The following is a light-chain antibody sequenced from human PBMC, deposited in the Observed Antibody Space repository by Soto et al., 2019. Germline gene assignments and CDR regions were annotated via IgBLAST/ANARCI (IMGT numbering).Light chain of an antibody. CDR3: QQYNNYLTWT. J-gene: IGKJ1*01. V-gene: IGKV1-5*01. CDR1: QSIDRW. CDR2: DAS. Sequence: EIEMTQPPATLSTSVRDRVTITCRASQSIDRWLVWYQQKPGKAPKVLIFDASILASGVPSRFSGSGSGTEFTLTISSLQPDDFATYYCQQYNNYLTWTFCQGTRVDI.